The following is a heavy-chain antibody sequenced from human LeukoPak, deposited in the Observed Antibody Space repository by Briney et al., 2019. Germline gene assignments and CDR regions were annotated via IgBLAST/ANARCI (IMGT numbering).Heavy chain of an antibody. D-gene: IGHD7-27*01. J-gene: IGHJ4*02. Sequence: SETLSLTCAVSGYSISSGYYWGWIRQSPGKGLEWIGSIYHSGSTYYNPSLKSRVTISVDTSKNQFSLKLSSVTAADTAVYYCASLGQGDYWGQGTLVTVSS. V-gene: IGHV4-38-2*01. CDR1: GYSISSGYY. CDR3: ASLGQGDY. CDR2: IYHSGST.